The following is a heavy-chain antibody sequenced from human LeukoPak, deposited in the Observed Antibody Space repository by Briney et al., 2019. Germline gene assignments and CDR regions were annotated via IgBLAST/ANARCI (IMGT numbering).Heavy chain of an antibody. CDR2: ITPNSGGT. D-gene: IGHD2-15*01. Sequence: GASVRVSCKASGYIFTGYNMHWVRQAAGQGLEWMGWITPNSGGTNYAQKFQGRVAMTRDTSISTAYMELSGLTSDDTAVYYCARASGGSCYAYWGQGTLVTVSS. J-gene: IGHJ4*02. CDR1: GYIFTGYN. V-gene: IGHV1-2*02. CDR3: ARASGGSCYAY.